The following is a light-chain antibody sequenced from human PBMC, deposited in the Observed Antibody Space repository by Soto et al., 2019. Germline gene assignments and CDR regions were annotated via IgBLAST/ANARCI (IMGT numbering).Light chain of an antibody. CDR2: EVN. Sequence: QSVLTQPASVSGSPGQAVTISCTGASSDVGDYNYVSWYQHHPGKAPKLVIYEVNNRPSGVSDRFSGSKSDNVASLTISWLQADDEADYYCSSYTSSSTYIFGTSTKVTVL. CDR1: SSDVGDYNY. V-gene: IGLV2-14*01. J-gene: IGLJ1*01. CDR3: SSYTSSSTYI.